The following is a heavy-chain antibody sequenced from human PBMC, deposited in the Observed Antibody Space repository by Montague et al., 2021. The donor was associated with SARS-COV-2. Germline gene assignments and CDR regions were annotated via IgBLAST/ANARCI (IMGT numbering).Heavy chain of an antibody. CDR3: ARGLYNWNYEHWFDT. J-gene: IGHJ5*02. V-gene: IGHV4-39*01. CDR2: IYYSGST. CDR1: GGSVGSSHYY. Sequence: SETLSLTSTVSGGSVGSSHYYWAWVRQPPGKGLEWIGTIYYSGSTYYNRCPRSRVTIDVDASTNQFSLKLQSVTAADTAVYFCARGLYNWNYEHWFDTWGQGTLVTVSS. D-gene: IGHD1-7*01.